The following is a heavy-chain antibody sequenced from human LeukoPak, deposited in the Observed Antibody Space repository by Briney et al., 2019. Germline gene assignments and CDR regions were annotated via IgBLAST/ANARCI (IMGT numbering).Heavy chain of an antibody. CDR2: IIPIFGTA. J-gene: IGHJ3*02. Sequence: SVKVSCKASGGTFSSYAISWVRQAPGQGLEWMGRIIPIFGTANYAQKFQGRVTITTDESTSTAYMELGSLRSEDTAVYYCARSPNLGIQQAVAFDIWGQGTMVTVSS. V-gene: IGHV1-69*05. D-gene: IGHD5-18*01. CDR1: GGTFSSYA. CDR3: ARSPNLGIQQAVAFDI.